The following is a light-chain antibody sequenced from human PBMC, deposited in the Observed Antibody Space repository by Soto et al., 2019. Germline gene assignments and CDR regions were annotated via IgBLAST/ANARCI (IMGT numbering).Light chain of an antibody. CDR2: AAS. Sequence: AIRMTQSPSSLSASTVDRVTITCRASQGISSYLAWYQRKPGKAPKLLIYAASTLQSGVPSRFSGSGSGTDFTLTISCLQSEDFATYYCQQYYSYPRTFGQGTKVEIK. J-gene: IGKJ1*01. CDR1: QGISSY. V-gene: IGKV1-8*01. CDR3: QQYYSYPRT.